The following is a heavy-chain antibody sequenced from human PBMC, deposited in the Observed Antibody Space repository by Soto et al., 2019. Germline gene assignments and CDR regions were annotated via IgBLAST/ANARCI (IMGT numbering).Heavy chain of an antibody. V-gene: IGHV3-23*01. CDR1: GFTFSSHA. CDR3: TKDPFSRSSGYFDF. J-gene: IGHJ4*02. Sequence: EVQLLESGGGLVQPGGSLRLSCEASGFTFSSHAMSWVRQAPGKGLEWVSAISGSDAGTFDADSVRGRFTISRDNYKNTRFLHMTSLRGEETALSYCTKDPFSRSSGYFDFWGQGSLVTVSS. D-gene: IGHD6-25*01. CDR2: ISGSDAGT.